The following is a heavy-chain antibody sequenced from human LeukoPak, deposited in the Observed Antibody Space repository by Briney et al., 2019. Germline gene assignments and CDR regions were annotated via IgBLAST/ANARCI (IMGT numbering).Heavy chain of an antibody. V-gene: IGHV4-34*01. J-gene: IGHJ6*03. CDR2: MNPSGST. Sequence: SETLSPTCAVYGGSFSGYYWTWIRQTPGKGLEWIGEMNPSGSTNYNPSLKSRVTISVDTSKNQFSLKLSSVTAADTAVYYCARGRQDVTMIVVVMTAVSYYLDVWGKGTTVTVS. CDR1: GGSFSGYY. CDR3: ARGRQDVTMIVVVMTAVSYYLDV. D-gene: IGHD3-22*01.